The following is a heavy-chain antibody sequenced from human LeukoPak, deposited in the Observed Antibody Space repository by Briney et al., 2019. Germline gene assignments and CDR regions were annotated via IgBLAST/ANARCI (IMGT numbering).Heavy chain of an antibody. D-gene: IGHD4-17*01. Sequence: GGSLRLSCAASGSTFSSYNINWVRQAPGKGLEWVSYISSGSGTIYYADPVKGRFTISRDNAKNSLFLQMNSLRAEDTAVYYCAALRGLQNWYFDLWGRGTLVTVSS. V-gene: IGHV3-48*01. CDR1: GSTFSSYN. CDR2: ISSGSGTI. J-gene: IGHJ2*01. CDR3: AALRGLQNWYFDL.